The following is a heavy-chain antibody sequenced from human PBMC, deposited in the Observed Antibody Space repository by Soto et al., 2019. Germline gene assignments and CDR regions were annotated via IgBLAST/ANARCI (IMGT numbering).Heavy chain of an antibody. CDR1: GYTFTSYG. CDR3: ARVEILTSMGTTVWFEP. V-gene: IGHV1-18*01. CDR2: ISAYNGNT. Sequence: ASVKVSCKASGYTFTSYGISWVRQAPGQGLEWMGWISAYNGNTNYAQKLQGRVTMTTDTSTSTAYMEMRSLRSDDTAVYFCARVEILTSMGTTVWFEPWGEGNLVTVSS. D-gene: IGHD1-26*01. J-gene: IGHJ5*02.